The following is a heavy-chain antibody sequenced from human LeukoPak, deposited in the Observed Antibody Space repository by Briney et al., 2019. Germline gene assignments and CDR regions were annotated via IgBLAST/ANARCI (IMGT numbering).Heavy chain of an antibody. V-gene: IGHV3-15*01. J-gene: IGHJ4*02. CDR1: GFTFRNAW. CDR2: IKSQTDGGTI. D-gene: IGHD5-18*01. Sequence: GGSLRLSCAASGFTFRNAWMSWVRQAPGKGLEWIGRIKSQTDGGTIAYAAPVKGRFTISRDDSKNTLDLQMNSLKTEDTAVYYCAKRAYTSRSPLFHFDYWGQGTLVTVSS. CDR3: AKRAYTSRSPLFHFDY.